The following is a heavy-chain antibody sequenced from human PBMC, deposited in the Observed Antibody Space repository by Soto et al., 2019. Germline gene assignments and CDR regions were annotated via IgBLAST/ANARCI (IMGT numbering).Heavy chain of an antibody. Sequence: QLHLHESGPGLVKPSETLSLTCTVSGGSISSSSYYWGWIRQPPGKGLEWIGNVYYGGSTYYNPSRKRRVTISVETSKSQFSLKLSSVTAADTAVYYCAGGDYYHSSGYYFYYYTMDVWGQGTTVTVSS. CDR1: GGSISSSSYY. V-gene: IGHV4-39*01. CDR2: VYYGGST. D-gene: IGHD3-22*01. J-gene: IGHJ6*02. CDR3: AGGDYYHSSGYYFYYYTMDV.